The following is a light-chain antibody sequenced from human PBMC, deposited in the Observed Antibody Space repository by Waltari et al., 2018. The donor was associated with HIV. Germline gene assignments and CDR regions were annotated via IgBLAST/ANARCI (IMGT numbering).Light chain of an antibody. CDR2: EDS. J-gene: IGLJ2*01. CDR3: SSDTSSDTGV. CDR1: SSDVGGYNA. V-gene: IGLV2-14*01. Sequence: QSALTQPASVSGSPGQSISISCTGTSSDVGGYNAVSWYQQHPAKAPKLVILEDSNRPSGVSKRFAGSKSGNRASLTIAGLQAEDEAYYYCSSDTSSDTGVVGGGTKVTVL.